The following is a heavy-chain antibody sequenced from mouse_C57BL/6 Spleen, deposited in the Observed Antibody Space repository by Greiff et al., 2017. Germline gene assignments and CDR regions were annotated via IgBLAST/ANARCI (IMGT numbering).Heavy chain of an antibody. Sequence: QVQLQQPGAELVKPGASVKLSCKASGYTFTSYWMQWVKQRPGQGLEWIGEIDPSDSYTNYNQKFKGKATLTVDTSSSTAYMQLSSLTSEDSAVYYCARRGYGNYWYFDVWGTGTTVTVSS. D-gene: IGHD2-1*01. CDR3: ARRGYGNYWYFDV. J-gene: IGHJ1*03. CDR2: IDPSDSYT. V-gene: IGHV1-50*01. CDR1: GYTFTSYW.